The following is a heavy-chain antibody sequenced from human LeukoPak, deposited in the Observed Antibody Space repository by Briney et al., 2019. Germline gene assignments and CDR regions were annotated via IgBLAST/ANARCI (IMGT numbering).Heavy chain of an antibody. CDR1: GFTFSSYA. CDR3: ARDLWDH. Sequence: GGSLRLSCAASGFTFSSYAMIWVRQAPGKGLEWVSSITSAGNFIYYADSLRGRFTVSRDNARNSLYLQMNRLRAEDTAMYYCARDLWDHWGQGTLVTVSS. CDR2: ITSAGNFI. J-gene: IGHJ4*02. V-gene: IGHV3-21*01.